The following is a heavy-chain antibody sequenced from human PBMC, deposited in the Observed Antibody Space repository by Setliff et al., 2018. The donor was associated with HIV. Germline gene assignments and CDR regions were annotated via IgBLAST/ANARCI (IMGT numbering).Heavy chain of an antibody. J-gene: IGHJ5*02. V-gene: IGHV4-39*01. D-gene: IGHD6-19*01. Sequence: SLTCTVSGGSISSSSYYWGWIRQPPGKGLEWIGIIYYTGNTYYNPSLKSRVTISVDTSKNQFSLKLSSVTAADTAVYYCASSVAGSGPNWFDPWGQGTLVTVSS. CDR3: ASSVAGSGPNWFDP. CDR1: GGSISSSSYY. CDR2: IYYTGNT.